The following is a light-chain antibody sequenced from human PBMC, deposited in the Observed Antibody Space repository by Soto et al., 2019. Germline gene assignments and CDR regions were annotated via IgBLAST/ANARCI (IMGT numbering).Light chain of an antibody. CDR3: QQYGSSPKIT. CDR1: QSVSSSY. J-gene: IGKJ5*01. CDR2: GAS. V-gene: IGKV3-20*01. Sequence: EIELSQSPGTLSFSPGERATRACMCIQSVSSSYLAWYQQKPGQAPRLLIYGASSRATGIPDRFSGSGSGTDFTLTISRLEPEDFAVYYCQQYGSSPKITFGQGTRLEI.